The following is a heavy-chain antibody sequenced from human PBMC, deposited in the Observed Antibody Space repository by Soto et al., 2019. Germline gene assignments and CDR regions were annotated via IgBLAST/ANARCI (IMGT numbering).Heavy chain of an antibody. D-gene: IGHD3-10*01. J-gene: IGHJ5*02. V-gene: IGHV4-4*02. CDR3: ARVLYYYGSGSVTYNWFDP. CDR1: SGSISSSNW. Sequence: SETLSLTCAVSSGSISSSNWWSWVRQPPGKGLEWIGEIYHSGSTNYNPSLKSRVTISVDKSKNQFSLKLSSVTAADTAVYYCARVLYYYGSGSVTYNWFDPWGQGTLVTVSS. CDR2: IYHSGST.